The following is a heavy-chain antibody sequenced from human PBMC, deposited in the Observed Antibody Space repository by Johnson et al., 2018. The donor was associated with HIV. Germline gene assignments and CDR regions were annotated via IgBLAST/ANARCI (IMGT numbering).Heavy chain of an antibody. V-gene: IGHV3-66*02. CDR2: TGSSGST. J-gene: IGHJ3*02. CDR3: ARVYSSSSAHAFDI. CDR1: GFTVSRNY. D-gene: IGHD6-6*01. Sequence: VQLVESGGGLVQPGGSLRLSCAASGFTVSRNYMNWVRQAPGKGLEWVSTITGSSGSTYYEDSVKCRFTVSRDNSKNTLYLQMNSLRAEDTAVYYCARVYSSSSAHAFDIWGQGTMVTVSS.